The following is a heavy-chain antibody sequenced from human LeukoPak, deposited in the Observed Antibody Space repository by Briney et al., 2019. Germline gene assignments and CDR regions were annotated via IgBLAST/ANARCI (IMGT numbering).Heavy chain of an antibody. CDR1: GFTFSRNA. D-gene: IGHD3-16*01. CDR2: ISGSGGST. Sequence: GGSLRLSSAASGFTFSRNAMSWGCQTPGKGLERVSAISGSGGSTFYADSVKGRFNIYRDNSKNTLYLQMNSLRAEDTAVYYCAKADGGITVFDYWGQGTLVSVS. V-gene: IGHV3-23*01. CDR3: AKADGGITVFDY. J-gene: IGHJ4*02.